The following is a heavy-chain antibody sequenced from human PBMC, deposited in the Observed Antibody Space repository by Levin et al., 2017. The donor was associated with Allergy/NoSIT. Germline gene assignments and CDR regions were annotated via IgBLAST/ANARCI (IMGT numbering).Heavy chain of an antibody. CDR3: ARVGSSSWPDY. V-gene: IGHV3-30-3*01. CDR2: ISYDGSNK. Sequence: GGSLRLSCAASGFTFSSYAMHWVRQAPGKGLEWVAVISYDGSNKYYADSVKGRFTISRDNSKNTLYLQMNSLRAEDTAVYYCARVGSSSWPDYWGQGTLVTVSS. J-gene: IGHJ4*02. CDR1: GFTFSSYA. D-gene: IGHD6-13*01.